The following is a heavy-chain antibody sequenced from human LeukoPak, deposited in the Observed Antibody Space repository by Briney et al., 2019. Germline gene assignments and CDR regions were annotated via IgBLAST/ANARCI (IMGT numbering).Heavy chain of an antibody. CDR2: IYSGGST. CDR1: GFTFSSNY. J-gene: IGHJ6*02. D-gene: IGHD2-15*01. V-gene: IGHV3-66*01. Sequence: PGGSLRLSCAASGFTFSSNYMSWVRQAPGKGLEWVSVIYSGGSTYYPDSVKGRFTISRDNSKNTLYLQMNSLRAEDTAVYYCAGGYCSGGSCYGRYYYYGMDVWGQGTTVTVSS. CDR3: AGGYCSGGSCYGRYYYYGMDV.